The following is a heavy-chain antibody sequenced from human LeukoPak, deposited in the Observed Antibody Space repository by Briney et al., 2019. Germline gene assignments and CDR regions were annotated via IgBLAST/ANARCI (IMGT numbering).Heavy chain of an antibody. Sequence: PSETLSLTCAVSGYSISSGYYWGWIRQPPGKGREGIGSIYHSGSTYYNPSLKSRVTISVDTSKNQFSLKLSSVTAADTAEYYCARGLGYCSSTSCYTLDNWFDPWGQGTLVTVSS. CDR1: GYSISSGYY. CDR2: IYHSGST. J-gene: IGHJ5*02. CDR3: ARGLGYCSSTSCYTLDNWFDP. V-gene: IGHV4-38-2*01. D-gene: IGHD2-2*02.